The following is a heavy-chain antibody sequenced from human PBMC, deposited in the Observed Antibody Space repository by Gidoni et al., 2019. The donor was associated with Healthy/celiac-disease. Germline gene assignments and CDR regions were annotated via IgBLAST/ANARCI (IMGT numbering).Heavy chain of an antibody. J-gene: IGHJ6*02. CDR3: ARASGAAAAGTDYYYGMDV. D-gene: IGHD6-13*01. CDR2: IIPIFGTA. CDR1: GGTFSSSA. V-gene: IGHV1-69*01. Sequence: QVQLVQSGAEVKKPGSSVKVSCKASGGTFSSSAISWVRQAPGQGLEWMGGIIPIFGTANYAQKFQGRVTITADESTSTAYMELSSLRSEDTAVYYCARASGAAAAGTDYYYGMDVWGQGTTVTVSS.